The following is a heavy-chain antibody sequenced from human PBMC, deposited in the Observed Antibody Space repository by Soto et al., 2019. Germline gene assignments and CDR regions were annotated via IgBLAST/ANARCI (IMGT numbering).Heavy chain of an antibody. D-gene: IGHD6-6*01. V-gene: IGHV3-73*01. CDR2: IRSKANSYAT. Sequence: PRLSCAASGFTFSGSAMHWVRQASGKGLEWVGRIRSKANSYATAYAASVKGRFTISRDDSKNTAYLQMNSLKTEDTAVYYCTRQLEQLAPDFDYWGQGTLVTVSS. CDR3: TRQLEQLAPDFDY. CDR1: GFTFSGSA. J-gene: IGHJ4*02.